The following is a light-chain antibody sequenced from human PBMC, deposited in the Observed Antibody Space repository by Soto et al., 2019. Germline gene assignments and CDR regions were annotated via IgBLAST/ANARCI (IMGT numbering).Light chain of an antibody. J-gene: IGLJ1*01. V-gene: IGLV2-8*01. Sequence: QSALTQPPSASGSPGQSVTISCIGTSSDVGGYNYVSWYQQHPGKAPKLMIYEVSRRPSGVPDRFSGSKSGNTASLTVSGIQAEDEADYYCSSYAGSNNYVFGTGTKLTVL. CDR1: SSDVGGYNY. CDR3: SSYAGSNNYV. CDR2: EVS.